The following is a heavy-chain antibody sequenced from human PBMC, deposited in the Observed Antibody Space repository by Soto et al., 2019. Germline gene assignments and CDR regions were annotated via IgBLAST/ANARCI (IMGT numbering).Heavy chain of an antibody. V-gene: IGHV1-18*01. CDR2: ISAYNGNT. CDR3: ARGAGVRQRGYSSSLYYYGMDV. Sequence: GASVKVSCKASGYTFTSYGISWVRQAPGQGLEWVGWISAYNGNTNYAQKLQGRVTMTTDTSTSTAYMELRSLRSDDTAVYYCARGAGVRQRGYSSSLYYYGMDVWGQGTTVTVSS. CDR1: GYTFTSYG. D-gene: IGHD5-18*01. J-gene: IGHJ6*02.